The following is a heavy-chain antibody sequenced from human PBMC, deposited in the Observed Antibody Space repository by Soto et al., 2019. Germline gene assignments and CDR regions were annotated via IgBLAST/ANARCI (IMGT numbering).Heavy chain of an antibody. Sequence: SETLSLTCTVSGGSISSYYWSWIRQPPGKGLEWIGYIYYSGSTNYNPSLKSRVTISVDTSKNQFSLKLSSGTAADTAVYYCARHYGSNYYYYYYMDVWGKGTTVTVSS. V-gene: IGHV4-59*08. J-gene: IGHJ6*03. CDR1: GGSISSYY. CDR3: ARHYGSNYYYYYYMDV. CDR2: IYYSGST. D-gene: IGHD4-4*01.